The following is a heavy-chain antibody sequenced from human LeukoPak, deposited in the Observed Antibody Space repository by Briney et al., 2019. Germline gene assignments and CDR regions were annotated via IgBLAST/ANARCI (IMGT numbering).Heavy chain of an antibody. Sequence: MASQTLSLTCTVSGGSVSSGDYYWSWIRQPPGKSLEWIGYFCHSASTYYNPSLKSRVSISVDTAKNQFSLKLTSVTAADTAVYYCASIVVAAAAIDYWGQGTLVTVSS. CDR1: GGSVSSGDYY. CDR2: FCHSAST. D-gene: IGHD2-15*01. CDR3: ASIVVAAAAIDY. V-gene: IGHV4-30-4*01. J-gene: IGHJ4*02.